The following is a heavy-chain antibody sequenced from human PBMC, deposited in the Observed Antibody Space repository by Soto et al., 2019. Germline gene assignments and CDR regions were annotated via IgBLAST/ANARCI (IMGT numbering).Heavy chain of an antibody. CDR2: ISCDGSNK. CDR3: ARDGGYSSGWLDY. V-gene: IGHV3-30-3*01. D-gene: IGHD6-25*01. J-gene: IGHJ4*02. CDR1: GFTFSSYA. Sequence: QVQLVESGGGVVQPGRSLRLSCAASGFTFSSYAMHWVRQAPGKGLEWVAVISCDGSNKYYADSVKGRFTISRDNSKNTLYLQMNSLGAEDTAGYYCARDGGYSSGWLDYWGQGTLVTVSS.